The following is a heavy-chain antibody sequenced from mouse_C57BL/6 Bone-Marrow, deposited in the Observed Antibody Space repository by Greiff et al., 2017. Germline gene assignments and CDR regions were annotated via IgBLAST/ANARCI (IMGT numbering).Heavy chain of an antibody. CDR1: GYTFTSYW. J-gene: IGHJ3*01. D-gene: IGHD1-1*01. V-gene: IGHV1-69*01. Sequence: VQLQQPGAELVMPGASVKLSCKASGYTFTSYWMHWVKQRPGQGLEWIGEIDPSDSYTNYNQKFKGKSTLTVDKSSSTAYMQLSSLTSKDSAVYYCAREGFITTVPLAYWGQGTLVTDSA. CDR3: AREGFITTVPLAY. CDR2: IDPSDSYT.